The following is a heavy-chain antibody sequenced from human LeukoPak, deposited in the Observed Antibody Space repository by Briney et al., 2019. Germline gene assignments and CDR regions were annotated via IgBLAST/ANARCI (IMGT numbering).Heavy chain of an antibody. J-gene: IGHJ4*02. CDR3: ASLGVQQLVHPFDY. CDR1: GGSFSGYY. Sequence: SETLSLTCAVYGGSFSGYYWSWIRQPPGKGLEWIGEINHSGSTSYNPSLKSRVTISVDTSKNQFSLKLSSVTAADTAVYYCASLGVQQLVHPFDYWGQGTLVTVSS. CDR2: INHSGST. D-gene: IGHD6-13*01. V-gene: IGHV4-34*01.